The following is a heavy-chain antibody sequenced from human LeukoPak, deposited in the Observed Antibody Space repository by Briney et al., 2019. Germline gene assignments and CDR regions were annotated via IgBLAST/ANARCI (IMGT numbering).Heavy chain of an antibody. J-gene: IGHJ6*03. D-gene: IGHD2-8*01. CDR2: IFPSGGEI. Sequence: GGSLRLPCAASGFTFSTFAMIWVRHPPGKGLEWVSSIFPSGGEIHYADSVRGRFTISRDNSKSTLSLQMNSLRAEDTAVYYCAKSGVRYYYYYMDVWGKGTTVTISS. CDR1: GFTFSTFA. V-gene: IGHV3-23*01. CDR3: AKSGVRYYYYYMDV.